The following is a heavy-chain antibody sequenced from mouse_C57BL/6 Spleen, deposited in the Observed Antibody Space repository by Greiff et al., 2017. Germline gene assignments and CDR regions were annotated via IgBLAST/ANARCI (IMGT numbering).Heavy chain of an antibody. CDR1: GFTFSDYY. D-gene: IGHD2-12*01. CDR3: ARWGDSYYYFDY. J-gene: IGHJ2*01. V-gene: IGHV5-12*01. Sequence: EVKLVESGGGLVQPGGSLKLSCAASGFTFSDYYMHWVRQTPEKRLEWVAYISNGGGSTYYPDTVKGRSTISRDNAKNTLYLQMSRLKSEDTAMYYCARWGDSYYYFDYWGQGTTLTVSS. CDR2: ISNGGGST.